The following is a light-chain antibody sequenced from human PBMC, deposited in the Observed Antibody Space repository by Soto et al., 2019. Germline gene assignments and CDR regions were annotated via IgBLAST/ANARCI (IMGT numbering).Light chain of an antibody. CDR3: MQALQTTIT. CDR2: LGS. V-gene: IGKV2-28*01. J-gene: IGKJ5*01. CDR1: QSLLHINGYNY. Sequence: DIVMTQSPLSLPVTPGEPASISCRSSQSLLHINGYNYLDWYLQKPGQSPQLLIYLGSNRASEVPDRFSGSGSGTHFTLKISRVEAEDVGVYYCMQALQTTITFGQGTRLEIK.